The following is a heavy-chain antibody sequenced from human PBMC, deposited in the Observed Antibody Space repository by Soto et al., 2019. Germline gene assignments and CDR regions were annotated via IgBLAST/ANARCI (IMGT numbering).Heavy chain of an antibody. CDR2: VYDSGNT. J-gene: IGHJ4*02. Sequence: SETLSLTCTVSGGSISGYYWSWIRQPPGKGLEWIGYVYDSGNTNYNPSLKSRVTISVDTSKNHFSLKLTSVTAADTAVYYCARGSTTSIHDSRVSAFDYWGQGTLVTVSS. CDR1: GGSISGYY. V-gene: IGHV4-59*01. CDR3: ARGSTTSIHDSRVSAFDY. D-gene: IGHD3-22*01.